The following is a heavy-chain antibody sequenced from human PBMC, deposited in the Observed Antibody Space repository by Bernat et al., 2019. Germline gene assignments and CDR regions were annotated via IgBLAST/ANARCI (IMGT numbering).Heavy chain of an antibody. CDR3: ARGGPQWDIVLVPAAMLQFDY. D-gene: IGHD2-2*01. CDR1: GFTFSSYG. Sequence: QVQLVESGGGVVQPGRSLRLSCAASGFTFSSYGMHWVRQAPGKGLEWVAVIWYDGSNKYYADSVKGRFTISRDNSKNTLYLQMNSLRAEDTAVYYCARGGPQWDIVLVPAAMLQFDYWGQGTLVTVSS. CDR2: IWYDGSNK. J-gene: IGHJ4*02. V-gene: IGHV3-33*01.